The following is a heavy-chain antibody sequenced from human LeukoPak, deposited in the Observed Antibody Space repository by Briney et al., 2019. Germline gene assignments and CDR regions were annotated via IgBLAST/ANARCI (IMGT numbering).Heavy chain of an antibody. CDR1: GYTFTTYD. CDR3: TRGALLWFGELFDI. CDR2: INADNNNA. D-gene: IGHD3-10*01. V-gene: IGHV1-8*01. Sequence: ASVKVSCKASGYTFTTYDINWVRQAAGQGLEWMGWINADNNNAYYAEKFQGRVTMTADTSKSTAYMELSSLTYDDTAIYYCTRGALLWFGELFDIWGQGTMITVSS. J-gene: IGHJ3*02.